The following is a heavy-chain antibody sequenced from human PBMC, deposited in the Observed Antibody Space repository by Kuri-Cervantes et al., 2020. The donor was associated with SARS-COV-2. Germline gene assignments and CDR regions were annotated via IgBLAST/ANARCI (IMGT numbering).Heavy chain of an antibody. Sequence: SVTVSCKASGYTFPDYYIHWVRQAPGQGLEWMGWINPNSGGTNYAQKFQGWVTMTRDTSISTAYMELRSLRSDDTAVYYCARDGNRSSGWYYYYYGMDVWGQGTMVTVSS. CDR1: GYTFPDYY. CDR2: INPNSGGT. D-gene: IGHD6-19*01. J-gene: IGHJ6*02. V-gene: IGHV1-2*04. CDR3: ARDGNRSSGWYYYYYGMDV.